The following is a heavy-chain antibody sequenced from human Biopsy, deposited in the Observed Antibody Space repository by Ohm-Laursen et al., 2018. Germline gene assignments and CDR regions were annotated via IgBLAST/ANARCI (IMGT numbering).Heavy chain of an antibody. Sequence: SDTLSLTCTVSGGSVSSNTDYWAWLHQPPGKGLEWIGSIFYTGIIFYNPSLKSRVSISVDTSKNQFSLNLNSVTASDTALYYCARHPTGFWFDPWGQGTLVIVSS. CDR1: GGSVSSNTDY. V-gene: IGHV4-39*01. J-gene: IGHJ5*02. CDR2: IFYTGII. CDR3: ARHPTGFWFDP.